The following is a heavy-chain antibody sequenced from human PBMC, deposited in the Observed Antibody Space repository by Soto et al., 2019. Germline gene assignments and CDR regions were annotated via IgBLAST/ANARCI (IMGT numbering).Heavy chain of an antibody. V-gene: IGHV4-59*01. Sequence: SETLSLTCTVSGGSISSYYWSWIRQPPGKGLEWIGYIYYSGSTNYNPSLKSRVTISVDTSKNQFSLKLSSVTAADTAVYYCARASGWYYFDYWGQGTLVTVSS. D-gene: IGHD6-19*01. CDR3: ARASGWYYFDY. CDR2: IYYSGST. CDR1: GGSISSYY. J-gene: IGHJ4*02.